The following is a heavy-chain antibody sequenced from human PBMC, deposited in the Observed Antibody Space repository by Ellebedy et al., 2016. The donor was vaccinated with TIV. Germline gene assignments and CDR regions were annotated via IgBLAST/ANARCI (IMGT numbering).Heavy chain of an antibody. D-gene: IGHD2-2*01. CDR3: ARDVPADAAALLDY. J-gene: IGHJ4*02. Sequence: AASVKVSCKASGYPFPNYGVSWVRQAPGQGLEWVGWISAYNGNTKYGQKFQGRISLTTDTSMGTAYMELRILRSDDTGVYFCARDVPADAAALLDYWGQGTRVTVSS. CDR1: GYPFPNYG. V-gene: IGHV1-18*04. CDR2: ISAYNGNT.